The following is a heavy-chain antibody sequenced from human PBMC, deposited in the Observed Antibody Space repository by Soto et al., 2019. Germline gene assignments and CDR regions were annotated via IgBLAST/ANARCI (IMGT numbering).Heavy chain of an antibody. CDR3: ARDHLIGWLSHSEYFQP. V-gene: IGHV3-21*01. Sequence: GGSVRLSVASAGFTCIGDGRICVRQAPGKGLEWVSSISSSSSSTYYADSVKGRFTISRDNAKNSLYLQMNSLRAEDTAVYYCARDHLIGWLSHSEYFQPWGQGTLVTVSS. CDR2: ISSSSSST. CDR1: GFTCIGDG. D-gene: IGHD6-19*01. J-gene: IGHJ1*01.